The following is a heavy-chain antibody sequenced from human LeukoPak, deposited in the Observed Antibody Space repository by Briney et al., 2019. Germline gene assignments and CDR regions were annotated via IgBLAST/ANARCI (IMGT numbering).Heavy chain of an antibody. CDR1: GGSISSSYW. CDR3: ARGYYGSGTYYNPPYYFDY. Sequence: SGTLSLTCAVSGGSISSSYWWSWVRQPPGKGLEWIGEIYHSGSTNYNPSLKSRVTMSVDKSKNQFSLKLSSVTAADTAVYYCARGYYGSGTYYNPPYYFDYWGQGTLVTVSS. V-gene: IGHV4-4*02. J-gene: IGHJ4*02. D-gene: IGHD3-10*01. CDR2: IYHSGST.